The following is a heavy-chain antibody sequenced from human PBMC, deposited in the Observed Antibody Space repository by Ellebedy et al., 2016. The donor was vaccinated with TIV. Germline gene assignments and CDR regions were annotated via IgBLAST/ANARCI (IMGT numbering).Heavy chain of an antibody. D-gene: IGHD3-3*02. CDR2: FGGRSTTT. Sequence: GGSLRLSXEASGFTFSSYAMSWLRQAPGKGLEWVSVFGGRSTTTYYAASVKGRFTISRDNSKNTLFLQMNSLRGDDTARYYCAKISPTHRGAFDIWGQGTMVTVSS. CDR3: AKISPTHRGAFDI. V-gene: IGHV3-23*01. J-gene: IGHJ3*02. CDR1: GFTFSSYA.